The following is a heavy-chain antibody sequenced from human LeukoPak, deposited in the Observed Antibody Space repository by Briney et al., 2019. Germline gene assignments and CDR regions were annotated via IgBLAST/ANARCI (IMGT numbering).Heavy chain of an antibody. V-gene: IGHV3-20*04. CDR3: GRGGSGSYGDYFAS. J-gene: IGHJ4*02. D-gene: IGHD3-10*01. CDR2: INWNAGST. Sequence: GGSLRLSCAASGFNFDDYGMSWVRQAPGKGLEWVSGINWNAGSTGYVASVKGRFTISRDSTKNSLYLQMNSLRAEDTALYYCGRGGSGSYGDYFASWGQGTLVTVSS. CDR1: GFNFDDYG.